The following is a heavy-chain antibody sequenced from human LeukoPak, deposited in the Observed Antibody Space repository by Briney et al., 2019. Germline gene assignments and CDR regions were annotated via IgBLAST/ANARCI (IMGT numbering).Heavy chain of an antibody. CDR2: IGSSGHTT. CDR1: GFTLSKFA. Sequence: PGGSLRLSCEASGFTLSKFAMSWVRQAPGKGLEWVSGIGSSGHTTFYADSVKGRYTISRDNSKNTLYLEMSSLRADDTAIYYCAKISIGPLSRPTHVALYYGMDVWGQGTTVTVSS. D-gene: IGHD3-10*01. V-gene: IGHV3-23*01. J-gene: IGHJ6*02. CDR3: AKISIGPLSRPTHVALYYGMDV.